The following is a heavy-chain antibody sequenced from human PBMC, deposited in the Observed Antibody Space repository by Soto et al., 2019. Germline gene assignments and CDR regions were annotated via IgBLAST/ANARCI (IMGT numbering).Heavy chain of an antibody. J-gene: IGHJ6*02. Sequence: PGGSLRLSCAVSGFTFSNYWMSWVRQTPGKGLEWLANIKQDGGVKYYVDSVKGRFSISRDNAKNSLYLQMNSLRAEDTAVYYCARIGYSSSCMDVWGLGTTVTVSS. CDR1: GFTFSNYW. D-gene: IGHD6-13*01. V-gene: IGHV3-7*01. CDR3: ARIGYSSSCMDV. CDR2: IKQDGGVK.